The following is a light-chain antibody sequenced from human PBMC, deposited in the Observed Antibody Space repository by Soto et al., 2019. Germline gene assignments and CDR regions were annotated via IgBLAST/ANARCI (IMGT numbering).Light chain of an antibody. J-gene: IGKJ3*01. Sequence: IQLTQSPSSLSASVGDRVTITCRASQGISSYLAWYQQKPWKAPKLLIYAASTLQSGVPSRFSGSGSGTDFTLTISSLQPEDFATYYCQPLNSLITFGPGTKVYIK. CDR2: AAS. CDR3: QPLNSLIT. V-gene: IGKV1-9*01. CDR1: QGISSY.